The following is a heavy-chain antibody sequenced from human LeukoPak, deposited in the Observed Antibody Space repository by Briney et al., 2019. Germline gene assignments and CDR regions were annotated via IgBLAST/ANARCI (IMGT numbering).Heavy chain of an antibody. V-gene: IGHV1-69*13. D-gene: IGHD2-2*01. CDR1: GGTFSSYA. CDR3: ARSPLAYCSSTSCPDRVYYYYYYMDV. CDR2: IIPIFGTA. Sequence: SVKVSCKASGGTFSSYAISWVRQAPGQGLEWMGGIIPIFGTANYAQKFQGRVTITSDESTSTAYMELSSLRSEDTAVYYCARSPLAYCSSTSCPDRVYYYYYYMDVWGKGTTVTVSS. J-gene: IGHJ6*03.